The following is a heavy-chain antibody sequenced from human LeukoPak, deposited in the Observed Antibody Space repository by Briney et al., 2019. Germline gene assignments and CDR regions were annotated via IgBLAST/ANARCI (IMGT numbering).Heavy chain of an antibody. Sequence: GGSLRLSCAATGFPLTTYWMSWVRQAPGKGLEWVANINEDGYEKYYVGSVKGRFTISRDNAKNTLYLQMNSLRAEDTAVYYCGRALYRGFDYWGQGTLVTVSS. J-gene: IGHJ4*02. CDR2: INEDGYEK. CDR1: GFPLTTYW. CDR3: GRALYRGFDY. V-gene: IGHV3-7*01. D-gene: IGHD1-26*01.